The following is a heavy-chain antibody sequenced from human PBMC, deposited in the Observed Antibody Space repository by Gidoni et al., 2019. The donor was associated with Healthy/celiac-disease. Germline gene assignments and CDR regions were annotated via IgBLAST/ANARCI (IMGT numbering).Heavy chain of an antibody. CDR2: IRSKANSYAI. D-gene: IGHD3-22*01. CDR3: TRLAIVVDDAFDI. V-gene: IGHV3-73*02. CDR1: GFTFSGSA. J-gene: IGHJ3*02. Sequence: EVQLVESGGGLVQPGGSLKLSCAASGFTFSGSAMHWVRQASGKGLEGVGRIRSKANSYAIAYAASVKGRFTISRDDSKNTAYLQMNSLKTEDTAVYYCTRLAIVVDDAFDIWGQGTMVTVSS.